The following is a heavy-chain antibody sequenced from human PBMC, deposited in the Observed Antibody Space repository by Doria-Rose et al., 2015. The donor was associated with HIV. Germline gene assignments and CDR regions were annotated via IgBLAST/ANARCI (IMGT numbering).Heavy chain of an antibody. CDR3: AREHDSSGYYLGGAFDI. CDR2: IYYSGST. CDR1: GGSISSGDYY. Sequence: QVQLQESGPGLVKPSQTLSLTCTVSGGSISSGDYYWSWIRQPPGKGLEWIGYIYYSGSTYYNPSLKSRVTISVDTSKNQFSLKLSSVTAADTAVYYCAREHDSSGYYLGGAFDIWGQGTMVTVSS. V-gene: IGHV4-30-4*01. J-gene: IGHJ3*02. D-gene: IGHD3-22*01.